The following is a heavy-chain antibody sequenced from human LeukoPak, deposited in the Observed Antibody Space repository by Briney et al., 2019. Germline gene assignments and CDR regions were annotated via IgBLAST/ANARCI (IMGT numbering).Heavy chain of an antibody. CDR3: AKHGSVSYRARFDY. CDR2: IYTSGST. Sequence: PSETLSLTCPVSGGSISSYYWSWIRQPAGKGLEWIGRIYTSGSTNYNPSLKSRVTMSVDTSKNQFSRKRSSVTAADTAVYYCAKHGSVSYRARFDYGGRGTLVTVPS. V-gene: IGHV4-4*07. J-gene: IGHJ4*02. D-gene: IGHD1-26*01. CDR1: GGSISSYY.